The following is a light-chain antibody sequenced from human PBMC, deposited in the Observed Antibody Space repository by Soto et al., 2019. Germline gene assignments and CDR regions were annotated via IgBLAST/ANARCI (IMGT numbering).Light chain of an antibody. CDR2: EGS. CDR1: SSDVGSYNL. V-gene: IGLV2-23*01. Sequence: QSALTQPASVSGSPGQLITISCTGTSSDVGSYNLVSWYQQHPGKAPKLMIYEGSKRPSGVSNRFSGSKSGNTASLTISGLQAEDEAHYYCCSYAGSSTYVFGTGTKVTVL. J-gene: IGLJ1*01. CDR3: CSYAGSSTYV.